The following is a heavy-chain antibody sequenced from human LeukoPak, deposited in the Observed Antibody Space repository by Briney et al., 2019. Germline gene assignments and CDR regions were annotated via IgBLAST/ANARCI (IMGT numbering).Heavy chain of an antibody. Sequence: PGGSLRLSCAASGFTFSSYWMHWVRRAPGKGLVWVSRINSDGSSTSYADSVKGRFTISRDNAKNTLYLQMNSLRAEDTAVYYCARDGYNYYFDYWGQGTLVTVSS. CDR3: ARDGYNYYFDY. D-gene: IGHD5-24*01. V-gene: IGHV3-74*01. J-gene: IGHJ4*02. CDR2: INSDGSST. CDR1: GFTFSSYW.